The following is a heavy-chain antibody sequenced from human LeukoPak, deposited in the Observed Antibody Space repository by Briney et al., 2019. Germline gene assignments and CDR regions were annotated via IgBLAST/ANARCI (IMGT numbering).Heavy chain of an antibody. CDR1: GYTFANYG. Sequence: ASVKVSCKASGYTFANYGISWVRQAPGQGLEWMGWISAYSGTTSYAQKLQGGVTMTTDTSTSTGYMELRSLTSDDTAVYYVVRWVVTGGSRHDAFDSGVQGTMVTVSS. V-gene: IGHV1-18*04. D-gene: IGHD1-26*01. CDR3: VRWVVTGGSRHDAFDS. J-gene: IGHJ3*02. CDR2: ISAYSGTT.